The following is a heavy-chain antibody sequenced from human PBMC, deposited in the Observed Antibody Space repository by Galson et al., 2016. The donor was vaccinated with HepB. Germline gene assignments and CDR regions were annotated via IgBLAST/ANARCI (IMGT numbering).Heavy chain of an antibody. CDR2: ISRSGDST. CDR3: VQGSTAPAV. J-gene: IGHJ6*04. V-gene: IGHV3-23*01. D-gene: IGHD2-2*01. Sequence: SLRLSCAASGFTFRNYGMAWVRQAPGKGLEVVSSISRSGDSTDYADSVKGRFTISRDNSKNTLSLQMYSLTADDTAIYYCVQGSTAPAVWGKGTTVTVSS. CDR1: GFTFRNYG.